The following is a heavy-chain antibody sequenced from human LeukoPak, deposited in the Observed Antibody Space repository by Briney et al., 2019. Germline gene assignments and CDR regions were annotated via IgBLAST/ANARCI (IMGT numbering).Heavy chain of an antibody. Sequence: PGGSLRLSCAASGFTFSSYSMHWVRQAPGKGLEYVSAISSSGGNTYYAISVKGRFAISRDNSKNTLYLQMNSLRAEDTAIYYCARRGLSKMYYFDYWGQGTLVTVSS. CDR2: ISSSGGNT. V-gene: IGHV3-64*01. CDR3: ARRGLSKMYYFDY. CDR1: GFTFSSYS. J-gene: IGHJ4*02.